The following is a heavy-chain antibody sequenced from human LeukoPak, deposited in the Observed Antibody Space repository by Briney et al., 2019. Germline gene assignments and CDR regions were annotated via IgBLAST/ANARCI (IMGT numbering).Heavy chain of an antibody. CDR1: GFTFSSYG. CDR2: ISYDGSNK. V-gene: IGHV3-30*18. Sequence: GGSLRLSCAASGFTFSSYGMHWVRQAPGKGLEWVAVISYDGSNKYYADSVKGRFTISRDNSKNTLYLQMNSLRAGDTAVYYCAKDREDSGYFHYFDYWGQGTLVTVSS. J-gene: IGHJ4*02. D-gene: IGHD3-22*01. CDR3: AKDREDSGYFHYFDY.